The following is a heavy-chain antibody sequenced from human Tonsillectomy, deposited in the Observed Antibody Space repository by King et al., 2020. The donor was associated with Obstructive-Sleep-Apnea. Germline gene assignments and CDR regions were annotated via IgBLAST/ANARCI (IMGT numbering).Heavy chain of an antibody. V-gene: IGHV3-23*04. D-gene: IGHD3-3*01. Sequence: EVQLVESGGGLVQPGGSLRLSCAASGFTFSNYAMSWIRQAPGKGLQWVSGIIGSGGSISYADSVKGQFTISRDNSKSTLFLQMNSLRAEDTAVYYCAKPYYDFWSGYSENLFASWGQGTLVTVSS. CDR2: IIGSGGSI. J-gene: IGHJ4*02. CDR1: GFTFSNYA. CDR3: AKPYYDFWSGYSENLFAS.